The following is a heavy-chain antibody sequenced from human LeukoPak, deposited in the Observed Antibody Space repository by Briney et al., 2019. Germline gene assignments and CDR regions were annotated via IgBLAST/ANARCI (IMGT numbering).Heavy chain of an antibody. J-gene: IGHJ5*02. V-gene: IGHV3-30*18. CDR3: AKEGVRGYSYGYGTRNNWFDP. CDR2: ISYDGSNK. Sequence: GGSLRLSCAASGFIFSNYGISWVRQAPGKGLEWVAVISYDGSNKYYADSVKGRFTISRDNSKNTLYLQMNSLRAEDTAVYYCAKEGVRGYSYGYGTRNNWFDPWGQGTLVTVSS. D-gene: IGHD5-18*01. CDR1: GFIFSNYG.